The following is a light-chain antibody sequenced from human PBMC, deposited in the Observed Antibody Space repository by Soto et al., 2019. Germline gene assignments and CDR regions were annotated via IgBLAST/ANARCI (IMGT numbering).Light chain of an antibody. Sequence: DFQMTQSPSSLSASVGDRVTIICRASQSIANYLNWYQQKPGKAPSLLIYSASTLQSGVPSRFSGSGSGTDFTLTISSLQPEEFATYFCKQTYSAPPTFGGGTKVEIK. V-gene: IGKV1-39*01. CDR2: SAS. CDR1: QSIANY. CDR3: KQTYSAPPT. J-gene: IGKJ4*01.